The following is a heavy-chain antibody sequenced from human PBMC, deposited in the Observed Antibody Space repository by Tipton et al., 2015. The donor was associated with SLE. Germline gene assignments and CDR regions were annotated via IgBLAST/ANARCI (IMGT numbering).Heavy chain of an antibody. CDR1: GFTFSSSG. V-gene: IGHV3-23*01. CDR3: AREVEDTTDWYFDL. J-gene: IGHJ2*01. Sequence: SLRLSCAASGFTFSSSGMTWVRQAPGKGLEWVSAIGVSASNTDYADSVKGRFTISRDNSKNTLYLQMNSLRPEDTAVYYCAREVEDTTDWYFDLWGRGTLVTVSS. D-gene: IGHD2-15*01. CDR2: IGVSASNT.